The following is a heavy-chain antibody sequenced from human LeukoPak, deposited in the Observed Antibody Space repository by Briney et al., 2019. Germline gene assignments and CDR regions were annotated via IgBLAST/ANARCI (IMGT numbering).Heavy chain of an antibody. Sequence: GGTLRLSCAASGFTFSSYAMHWVRQAPGKGLEWVAVISYDGSNKYYADSVKGRFTISRDNSKNTLYLQMSSLRAEDTAVYYCARGPLYYSDSRGNPGDHWGQGTLVTVSS. J-gene: IGHJ4*02. CDR2: ISYDGSNK. CDR1: GFTFSSYA. D-gene: IGHD3-22*01. CDR3: ARGPLYYSDSRGNPGDH. V-gene: IGHV3-30*04.